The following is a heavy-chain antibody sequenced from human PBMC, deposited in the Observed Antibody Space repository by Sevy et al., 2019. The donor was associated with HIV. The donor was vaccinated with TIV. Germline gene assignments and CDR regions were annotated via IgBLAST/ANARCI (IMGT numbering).Heavy chain of an antibody. Sequence: GGSLRLSCAASGFTFSSYWMHWVRQVPGKGLVWVSRIKSDGSSTSYADSVMGRFTISRDNAKNTIYLQMNSLRAEDTAVYYCARDRSGSYHVSDNWFDPWGQGTLVTVSS. CDR1: GFTFSSYW. V-gene: IGHV3-74*01. CDR3: ARDRSGSYHVSDNWFDP. CDR2: IKSDGSST. D-gene: IGHD1-26*01. J-gene: IGHJ5*02.